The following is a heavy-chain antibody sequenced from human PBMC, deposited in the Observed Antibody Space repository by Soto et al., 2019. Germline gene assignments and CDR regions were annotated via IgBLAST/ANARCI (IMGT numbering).Heavy chain of an antibody. D-gene: IGHD3-16*02. CDR3: AKVNDYVWGSYRYRWGDNWFDP. J-gene: IGHJ5*02. V-gene: IGHV3-23*01. CDR2: ISGSGGST. Sequence: EVQLLESGGGLVQPGGSLRLSCAASGFTFSSYAMSWVRQAPGKGLEWVSAISGSGGSTYYADSVKGRFTISRDNSKKTLYLQMNSRRAEDTAVYYCAKVNDYVWGSYRYRWGDNWFDPWGQGSLVTVSS. CDR1: GFTFSSYA.